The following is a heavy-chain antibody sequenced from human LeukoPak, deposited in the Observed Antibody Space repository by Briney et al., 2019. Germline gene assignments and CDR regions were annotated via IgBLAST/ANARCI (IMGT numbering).Heavy chain of an antibody. CDR2: VYYTGST. J-gene: IGHJ4*02. CDR1: GGFISSYY. V-gene: IGHV4-59*01. CDR3: ARGYSGNYGRFDS. D-gene: IGHD1-26*01. Sequence: SETLSLTCTVSGGFISSYYWSWIRQSPGKGLEWIGHVYYTGSTKYNPSLKSRVTISVDTSKNQFFLKLSSVTAADAAVYYCARGYSGNYGRFDSWGQGTLVTVSS.